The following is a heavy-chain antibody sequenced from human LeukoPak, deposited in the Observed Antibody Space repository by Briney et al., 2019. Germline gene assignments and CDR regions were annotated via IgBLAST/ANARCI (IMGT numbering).Heavy chain of an antibody. CDR3: ARGTTFSLGY. J-gene: IGHJ4*02. D-gene: IGHD1-7*01. CDR1: GFPFSSDA. Sequence: GGSLRLSCAGSGFPFSSDAMNWVRQAPGKGLEWVASISGSTGSTQYADSVKGRFTVSRDNSKNTLYLQMNSLRADDTAVYYCARGTTFSLGYWGQGTLVTVSS. CDR2: ISGSTGST. V-gene: IGHV3-23*01.